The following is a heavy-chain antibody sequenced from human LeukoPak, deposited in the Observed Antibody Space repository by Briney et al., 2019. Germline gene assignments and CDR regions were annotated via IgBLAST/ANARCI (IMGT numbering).Heavy chain of an antibody. Sequence: SETLSLTCTVSGGSISSYYWSWIRQPPGKGLEWIGYIYYSGSTNYNPSLKSRVTISVDTSRNQFSLKLSSVTAADTAVYYCARVWGDIVVVPPYMDVWGKGTTVTVSS. CDR2: IYYSGST. J-gene: IGHJ6*03. CDR3: ARVWGDIVVVPPYMDV. D-gene: IGHD2-2*01. CDR1: GGSISSYY. V-gene: IGHV4-59*01.